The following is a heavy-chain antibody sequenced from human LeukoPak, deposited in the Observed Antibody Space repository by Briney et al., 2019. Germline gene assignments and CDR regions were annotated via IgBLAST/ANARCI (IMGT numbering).Heavy chain of an antibody. V-gene: IGHV1-46*01. D-gene: IGHD6-6*01. CDR3: ARVGGSSIPHNGGIAARLYLRY. CDR2: INPSGGST. CDR1: GYTFTSYY. J-gene: IGHJ4*02. Sequence: ASVKVSCKASGYTFTSYYMHWVRQAPGQGLEWMGIINPSGGSTSYAQKFQGRVTMTRDTSTSTVYMELSSLRSEDTAVYYCARVGGSSIPHNGGIAARLYLRYWGQGTLVTVSP.